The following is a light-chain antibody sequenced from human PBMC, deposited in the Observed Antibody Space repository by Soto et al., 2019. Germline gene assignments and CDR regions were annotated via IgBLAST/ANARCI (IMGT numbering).Light chain of an antibody. CDR1: SGDVGGYNY. CDR2: DVS. V-gene: IGLV2-14*01. CDR3: SSYTSSSTYV. J-gene: IGLJ1*01. Sequence: QSVLTQPASVSGSPGQSITISCTGTSGDVGGYNYVSWYQQHPGKAPKLMIYDVSNRPSGVSNRSSGSKSGNTASLTISGLQAEDEADYYCSSYTSSSTYVFGTGTKVTVL.